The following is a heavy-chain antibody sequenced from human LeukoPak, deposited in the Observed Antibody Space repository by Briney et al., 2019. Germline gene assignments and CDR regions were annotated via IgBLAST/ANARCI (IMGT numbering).Heavy chain of an antibody. CDR3: AREGLKSIAARPYYFDY. CDR2: INHSGSS. D-gene: IGHD6-6*01. V-gene: IGHV4-34*01. CDR1: VGSFSGYY. Sequence: SESLCLTRALYVGSFSGYYWSWIRHPPRKGREWGGEINHSGSSNYNPSLKSRVTRSVDTSKNQFSLKLSSVTAADTAVYYCAREGLKSIAARPYYFDYWGQGTLVTVSS. J-gene: IGHJ4*02.